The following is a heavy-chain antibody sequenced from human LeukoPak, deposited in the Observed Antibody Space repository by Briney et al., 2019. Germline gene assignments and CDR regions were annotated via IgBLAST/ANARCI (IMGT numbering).Heavy chain of an antibody. V-gene: IGHV4-39*01. CDR2: IYYSGST. J-gene: IGHJ4*02. Sequence: SETLSLTCTVSGGSISSSSYYWGWIRQPPGKGLEWIGSIYYSGSTYYNPSLKSRDTISVDTSKNQFSLKLSSVTAADTAVYYCARPMVRGVLYYFDYWGQGTLVTVSS. CDR3: ARPMVRGVLYYFDY. D-gene: IGHD3-10*01. CDR1: GGSISSSSYY.